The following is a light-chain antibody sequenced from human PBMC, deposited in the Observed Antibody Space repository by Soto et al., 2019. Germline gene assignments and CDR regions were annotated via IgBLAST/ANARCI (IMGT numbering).Light chain of an antibody. CDR1: SSDLAIYNY. J-gene: IGLJ1*01. Sequence: QSVLTRPASVSVSPGQSITSSCTGTSSDLAIYNYVSWYQQQPGKAPKLMIYQVTNRPSGVSNRFSGSRSGNTASLTISGLQAGDEADYYCSSYTDSSNYVFGTGTKVTVL. CDR2: QVT. V-gene: IGLV2-14*01. CDR3: SSYTDSSNYV.